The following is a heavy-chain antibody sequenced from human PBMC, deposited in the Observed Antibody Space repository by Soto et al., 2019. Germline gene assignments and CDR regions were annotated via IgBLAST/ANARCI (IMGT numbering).Heavy chain of an antibody. J-gene: IGHJ6*02. V-gene: IGHV1-8*01. CDR3: ARGRGYSSGWYLYYYGMDV. Sequence: QVQLVQSGAEVKKPGASVKVSCKASGYTFTSYDINWVRQATGQGLEWMGWMNPNSGNTGYAQKFQGRVTMTRNTSISTAYMELSSRRSEDTAVYYCARGRGYSSGWYLYYYGMDVWGQGTTVTVSS. CDR1: GYTFTSYD. CDR2: MNPNSGNT. D-gene: IGHD6-19*01.